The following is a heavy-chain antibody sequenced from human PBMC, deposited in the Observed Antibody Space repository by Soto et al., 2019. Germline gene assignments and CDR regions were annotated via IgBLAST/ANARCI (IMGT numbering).Heavy chain of an antibody. Sequence: QVQLQESGPGLVKPSETLSLTCTVSGGSISSYYWFWIWQPPGKGLGWIGIIYYSGSTTSNPSLKSRVTISVDTSKNQFSLKLSSVTAADTAVDYCARGRIQLWYPFDYWGQGTLVTVSS. V-gene: IGHV4-59*13. D-gene: IGHD5-18*01. CDR2: IYYSGST. CDR3: ARGRIQLWYPFDY. CDR1: GGSISSYY. J-gene: IGHJ4*02.